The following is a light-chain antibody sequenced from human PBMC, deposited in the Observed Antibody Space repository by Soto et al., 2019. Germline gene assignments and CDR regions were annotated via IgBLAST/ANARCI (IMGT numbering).Light chain of an antibody. CDR2: GNS. Sequence: QSVLTQPPSVSGAPGQRVTISCTGSNSSIGAGYAVHWYQQLPGTAPKLLIYGNSNRPSGVPDRFSGSKSGTSASLAITGLQAEDEADYYCQSFDSSRFYVFGTGTKVTVL. CDR1: NSSIGAGYA. V-gene: IGLV1-40*01. CDR3: QSFDSSRFYV. J-gene: IGLJ1*01.